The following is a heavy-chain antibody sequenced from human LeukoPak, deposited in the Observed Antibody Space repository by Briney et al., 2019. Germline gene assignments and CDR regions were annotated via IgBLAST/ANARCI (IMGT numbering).Heavy chain of an antibody. J-gene: IGHJ4*02. Sequence: APRRVSCKPSGYTFTFYYMHWVRQAPGQGLEWMGWINPNSGGTNYAQNFQGRVTMTRDTSISTAYMELSRLRPDDTAVYYCARDRDSSGWYGGDYWGQGTLVTVSS. D-gene: IGHD6-19*01. CDR1: GYTFTFYY. CDR2: INPNSGGT. CDR3: ARDRDSSGWYGGDY. V-gene: IGHV1-2*02.